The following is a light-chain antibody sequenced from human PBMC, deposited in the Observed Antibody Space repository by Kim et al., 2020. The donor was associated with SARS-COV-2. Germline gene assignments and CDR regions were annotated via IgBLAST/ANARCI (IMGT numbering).Light chain of an antibody. J-gene: IGLJ3*02. V-gene: IGLV1-51*01. Sequence: GQKVTISCTGSSSNIGTNYMSWYQQDPGTAPKLLIYDDYKRPSGIPDRFSGSKSGTSATLGITGLQTGDEADYYCGTWDGRLSAWVFGGGTQLTVL. CDR3: GTWDGRLSAWV. CDR2: DDY. CDR1: SSNIGTNY.